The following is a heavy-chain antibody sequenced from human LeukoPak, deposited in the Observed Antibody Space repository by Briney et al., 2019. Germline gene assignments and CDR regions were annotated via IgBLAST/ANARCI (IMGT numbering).Heavy chain of an antibody. CDR2: IRYEGSNK. CDR1: GFTFSSYG. Sequence: PGGSLRLSCAASGFTFSSYGMHWVRQAPGKGLEWVAFIRYEGSNKYYADSVKGRFTISRDNSKNTLYLQMNSLRAEDTAVYYCAKDLTYYYDSSGYGDAFDIWGQGTMVTVSS. J-gene: IGHJ3*02. CDR3: AKDLTYYYDSSGYGDAFDI. V-gene: IGHV3-30*02. D-gene: IGHD3-22*01.